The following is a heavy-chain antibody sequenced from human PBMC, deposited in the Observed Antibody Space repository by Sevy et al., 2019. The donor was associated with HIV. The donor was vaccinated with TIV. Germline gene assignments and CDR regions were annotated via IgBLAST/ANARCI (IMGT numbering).Heavy chain of an antibody. Sequence: QSQTLSLTCVISGDSVSRNGAAWNWIRQSPSRGLEWLGRSYYRSTWHKDYAISVKSRLTMTPDTSKNQFFLQLNSVTPEDTAMYYCARAVAGVYYFDYWGQGTLVTVSS. D-gene: IGHD6-19*01. J-gene: IGHJ4*02. CDR3: ARAVAGVYYFDY. CDR2: SYYRSTWHK. CDR1: GDSVSRNGAA. V-gene: IGHV6-1*01.